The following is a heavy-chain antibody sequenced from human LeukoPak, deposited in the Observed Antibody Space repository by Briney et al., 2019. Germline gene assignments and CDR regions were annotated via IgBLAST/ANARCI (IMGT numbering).Heavy chain of an antibody. J-gene: IGHJ5*02. CDR3: TRLDIVVVPAAIEWYWFDP. CDR2: IRSKAYGGTT. D-gene: IGHD2-2*02. CDR1: GFTFGDYA. Sequence: GRSLRLSCTASGFTFGDYAMSWFRQAPGKGLEWVGFIRSKAYGGTTEYAASVKGRFTISRDDSKSIAYLQMNSLKTENTAVYCCTRLDIVVVPAAIEWYWFDPWGQGTLVTVSS. V-gene: IGHV3-49*03.